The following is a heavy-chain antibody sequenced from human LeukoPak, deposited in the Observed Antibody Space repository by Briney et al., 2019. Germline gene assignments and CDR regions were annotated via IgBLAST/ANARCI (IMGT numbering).Heavy chain of an antibody. D-gene: IGHD1-26*01. Sequence: SETLSLACTVSGGSVTSGSYFWSWIRQPPGKGLEWIAYIYYSGSPNYNPSLKSRVTISLDTSKNQFSLKLSSVTAADTAMYYCARERVVGATCYFDQWGQGSLVTVSS. V-gene: IGHV4-61*01. CDR1: GGSVTSGSYF. CDR2: IYYSGSP. J-gene: IGHJ4*02. CDR3: ARERVVGATCYFDQ.